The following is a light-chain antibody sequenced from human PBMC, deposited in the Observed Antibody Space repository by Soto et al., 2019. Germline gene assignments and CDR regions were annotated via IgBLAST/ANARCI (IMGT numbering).Light chain of an antibody. V-gene: IGLV2-11*01. CDR1: SSDIGTFNF. Sequence: QSALTQPPSVSGSPGHSVTISCIGTSSDIGTFNFVSWHQQRPGKAPRLIIYDVFQRPSGVPDRFSDSKSGITASLTISGLQAEDEADYYCCSYAAGDSFKFGGGTKLTVL. J-gene: IGLJ2*01. CDR3: CSYAAGDSFK. CDR2: DVF.